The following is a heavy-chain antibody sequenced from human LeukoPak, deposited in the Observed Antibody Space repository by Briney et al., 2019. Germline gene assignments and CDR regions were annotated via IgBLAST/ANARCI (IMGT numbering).Heavy chain of an antibody. D-gene: IGHD3-22*01. V-gene: IGHV4-34*01. CDR1: GGSFSGYY. CDR3: ARGHRDYYDSSGYYPFDY. Sequence: SETLSLTCAVYGGSFSGYYWSWIRQPPGKGLEWIGEINHSGSTNYNPSLKSRVTISVDTSKNQFSLKLSSVTAADTAVYYCARGHRDYYDSSGYYPFDYWGQGTLVTVSS. CDR2: INHSGST. J-gene: IGHJ4*02.